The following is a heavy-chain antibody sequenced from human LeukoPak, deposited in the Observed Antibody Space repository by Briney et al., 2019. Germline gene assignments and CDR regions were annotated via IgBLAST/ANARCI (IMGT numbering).Heavy chain of an antibody. J-gene: IGHJ4*02. CDR3: TTAVAGLD. V-gene: IGHV3-15*07. CDR2: IKSKTDGGTT. D-gene: IGHD6-19*01. Sequence: PGGSLRLSCAASGFTFSNAWMNWVRQAPGKGLEWVSRIKSKTDGGTTDYAAPVKGRFTISRDDSKNTLYLQMNSLKTEDTAVYYCTTAVAGLDWGQGTLVTVSS. CDR1: GFTFSNAW.